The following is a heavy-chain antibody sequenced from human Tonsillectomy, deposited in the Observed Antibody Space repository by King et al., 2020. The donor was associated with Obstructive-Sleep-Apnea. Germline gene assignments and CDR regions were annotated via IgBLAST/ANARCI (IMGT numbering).Heavy chain of an antibody. Sequence: QLVQSGAEVKKPGASVKVSCKASGYTFTGYYMHWVRQAPGQGLEWMGWINPNSGGTNYAQKFQGWVTMTRDTSISTAYMELSGLVSDDPAVYYCGREGSITFFAEPRDYYGMDVWGQGTTVTVSS. D-gene: IGHD3-3*01. V-gene: IGHV1-2*04. CDR1: GYTFTGYY. CDR2: INPNSGGT. CDR3: GREGSITFFAEPRDYYGMDV. J-gene: IGHJ6*02.